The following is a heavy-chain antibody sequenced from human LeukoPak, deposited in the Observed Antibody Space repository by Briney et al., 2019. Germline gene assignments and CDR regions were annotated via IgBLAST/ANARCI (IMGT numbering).Heavy chain of an antibody. D-gene: IGHD2-21*02. V-gene: IGHV4-4*02. CDR3: ARAAYCGGDCYSLEFDY. Sequence: SETLSLTCAVSGGSISSNNWWGWVRQPPGKGLEWIGEIYHSGSPNYNPSLKSRVTISVDKSRNHFSLNLSSVTAADTAVYYCARAAYCGGDCYSLEFDYWGQGTLVTVSS. J-gene: IGHJ4*02. CDR2: IYHSGSP. CDR1: GGSISSNNW.